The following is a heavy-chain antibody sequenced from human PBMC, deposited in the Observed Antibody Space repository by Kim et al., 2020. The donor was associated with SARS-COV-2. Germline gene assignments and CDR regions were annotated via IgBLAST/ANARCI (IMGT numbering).Heavy chain of an antibody. Sequence: GSGSSTYYADYVKGRFTISRDNSKNTLYLQMNSLRAEDTAVYYCAKRLDYWGQGTLVTVSS. CDR3: AKRLDY. CDR2: GSGSST. V-gene: IGHV3-23*01. J-gene: IGHJ4*02.